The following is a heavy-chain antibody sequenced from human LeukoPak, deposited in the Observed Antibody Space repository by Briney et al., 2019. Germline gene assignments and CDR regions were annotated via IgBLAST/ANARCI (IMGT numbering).Heavy chain of an antibody. V-gene: IGHV4-34*01. CDR3: ARFDSSRHFDY. J-gene: IGHJ4*02. D-gene: IGHD3-22*01. CDR2: INHSGST. Sequence: PSETLSLTCAVYGGSFSGYYWSWIRQPPGKGLEWIGEINHSGSTNYNPSLKSRVTISVDTSKNQFSLKLSSVTAADTAVYYCARFDSSRHFDYWGQGTLVTVSS. CDR1: GGSFSGYY.